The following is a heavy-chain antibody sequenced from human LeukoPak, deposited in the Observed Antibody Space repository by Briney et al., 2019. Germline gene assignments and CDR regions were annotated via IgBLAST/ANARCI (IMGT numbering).Heavy chain of an antibody. V-gene: IGHV3-7*01. CDR2: TNEAGGDK. D-gene: IGHD1-1*01. CDR3: AIATTGRGAFGS. Sequence: GGSLRLSCAASGFTFSDFWMSWVRQAPGKGLECAASTNEAGGDKLYVDSVKGRFTISRDNSKNSLSLQMNSLTAEDTAIYYCAIATTGRGAFGSWGQGTLVSVSS. J-gene: IGHJ4*02. CDR1: GFTFSDFW.